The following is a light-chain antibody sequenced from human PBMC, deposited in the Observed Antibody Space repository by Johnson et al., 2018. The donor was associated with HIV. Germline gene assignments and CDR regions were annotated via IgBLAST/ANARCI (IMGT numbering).Light chain of an antibody. J-gene: IGLJ1*01. CDR3: GTWDTSLSTGGA. Sequence: QSVLTQPPSVSAAPGQKVTISCSGSSSNIGNNYVSWYQQLPGTAPKLLIYENNKRPSGIPDRFSGSKSGTSATLGITGLQTGGEADYYCGTWDTSLSTGGAFGTGTKVTVL. V-gene: IGLV1-51*02. CDR1: SSNIGNNY. CDR2: ENN.